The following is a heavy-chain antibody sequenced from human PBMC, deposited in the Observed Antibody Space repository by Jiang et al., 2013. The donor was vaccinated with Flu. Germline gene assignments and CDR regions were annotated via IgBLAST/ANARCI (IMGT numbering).Heavy chain of an antibody. CDR1: GLTFSSYA. J-gene: IGHJ6*03. V-gene: IGHV3-23*01. CDR3: AKGAGLYDFWRGSQLYYYYIDV. Sequence: GLVQPGGSLTLSCAASGLTFSSYAMSWVRQAPGKGLEWVSDISGSGGSTYYADSVKGRFTISRDNSKNTLYLRMNSLRAEDTAVYYCAKGAGLYDFWRGSQLYYYYIDVWGKGTTVTVSS. D-gene: IGHD3-3*01. CDR2: ISGSGGST.